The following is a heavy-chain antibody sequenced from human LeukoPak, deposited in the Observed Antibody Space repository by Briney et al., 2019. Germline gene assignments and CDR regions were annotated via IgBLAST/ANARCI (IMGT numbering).Heavy chain of an antibody. CDR2: INHSGST. Sequence: SETLSLTCAVYGGPFSGYYWSWIRQPPGKGLEWIGEINHSGSTNYNPSLKSRVTISVDTSKNQFSLKLSSVTAADTAVYYCARGRGTMVRGVAYYYYYMDVWGKGTTVTVSS. J-gene: IGHJ6*03. V-gene: IGHV4-34*01. D-gene: IGHD3-10*01. CDR3: ARGRGTMVRGVAYYYYYMDV. CDR1: GGPFSGYY.